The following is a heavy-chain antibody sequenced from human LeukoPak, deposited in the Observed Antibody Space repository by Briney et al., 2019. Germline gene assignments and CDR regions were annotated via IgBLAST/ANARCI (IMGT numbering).Heavy chain of an antibody. V-gene: IGHV4-39*07. CDR1: GGSVSSSSYY. CDR3: ARAQLRYFDWLFFDAFDI. D-gene: IGHD3-9*01. CDR2: IYYSGST. Sequence: SETLSLTCTVSGGSVSSSSYYWARLRQPPGKGLEWIGSIYYSGSTFYNPSLKSRVTISVDTSKNQFSLKLSSVTAADTAVYYCARAQLRYFDWLFFDAFDIWGQGTMVTVSS. J-gene: IGHJ3*02.